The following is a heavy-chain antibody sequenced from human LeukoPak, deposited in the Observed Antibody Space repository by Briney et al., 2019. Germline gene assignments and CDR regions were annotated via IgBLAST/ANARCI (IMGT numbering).Heavy chain of an antibody. CDR1: GGSFSGYY. CDR3: ARGFKLLRYSSSRGGLFDY. CDR2: INHSGST. J-gene: IGHJ4*02. D-gene: IGHD6-6*01. V-gene: IGHV4-34*01. Sequence: SETLSLTCAVYGGSFSGYYWSWIRQPPGKGLKWIGEINHSGSTNYNPSLKSRVTISVDTSKNQFSLKLSSVTAADTAVYYCARGFKLLRYSSSRGGLFDYWGQGTLVTVSS.